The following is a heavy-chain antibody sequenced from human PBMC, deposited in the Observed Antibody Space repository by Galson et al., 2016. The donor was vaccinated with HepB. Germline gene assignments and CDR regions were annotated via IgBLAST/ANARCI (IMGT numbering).Heavy chain of an antibody. V-gene: IGHV4-4*02. D-gene: IGHD2-15*01. CDR2: IFHTGHT. CDR3: ARDPRTNCSGGSCYKWFDP. J-gene: IGHJ5*02. Sequence: SETLSLTCAVSGGSISKPYWWTWVRQPPGKTLEWIGEIFHTGHTDYNPSLKSRVTISVDKSKNHFSLELTSVTAADTAVYYCARDPRTNCSGGSCYKWFDPWGQGTLVTVSS. CDR1: GGSISKPYW.